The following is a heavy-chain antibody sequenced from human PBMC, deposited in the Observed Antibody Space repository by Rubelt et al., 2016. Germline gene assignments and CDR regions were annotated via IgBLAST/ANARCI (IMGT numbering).Heavy chain of an antibody. D-gene: IGHD6-13*01. J-gene: IGHJ4*02. CDR2: IYHSGCT. CDR3: ARVLAAARAPLPDY. CDR1: GGSISSSNW. Sequence: QVQLQESGPGLVKPSGTLSLTCAVSGGSISSSNWWSWVRQPPGKGLEWIGEIYHSGCTNYNPSLKSRVTISVDKSNTQFSLKLSSVTAADTAVYYCARVLAAARAPLPDYWGQGTLVTVSS. V-gene: IGHV4-4*02.